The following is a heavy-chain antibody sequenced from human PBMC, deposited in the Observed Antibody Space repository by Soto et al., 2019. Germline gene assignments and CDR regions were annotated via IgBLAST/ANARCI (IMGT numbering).Heavy chain of an antibody. CDR3: AKDMGSDYDYVWGSYRHYYGMDV. V-gene: IGHV3-9*01. CDR2: ISWNSGSI. D-gene: IGHD3-16*02. Sequence: GGSLRLSCAASGFTFYDYAIHLFRQAPFKGLEWVSGISWNSGSIGYADSVKGRFTISRDNAKNSLYLQMNSLRAEDTALYYCAKDMGSDYDYVWGSYRHYYGMDVWGQGTTVTVSS. J-gene: IGHJ6*02. CDR1: GFTFYDYA.